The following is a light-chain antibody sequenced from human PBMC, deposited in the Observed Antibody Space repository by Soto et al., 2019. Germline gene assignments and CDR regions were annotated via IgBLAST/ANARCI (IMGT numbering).Light chain of an antibody. J-gene: IGKJ2*01. CDR1: QDISNY. CDR2: DAS. V-gene: IGKV1-33*01. Sequence: DIQMTQSPSSLSASVGDRVTITCQASQDISNYLNWYQQKPGKAPKLLIYDASNLETGVPSRCSGSGSGTDFTVTISSLQPEDIATYYCQQYDNLMYTFGQGTKLEIK. CDR3: QQYDNLMYT.